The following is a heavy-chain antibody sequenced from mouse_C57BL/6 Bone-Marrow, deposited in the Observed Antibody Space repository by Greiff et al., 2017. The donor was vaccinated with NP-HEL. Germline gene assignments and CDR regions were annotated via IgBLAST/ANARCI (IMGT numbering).Heavy chain of an antibody. D-gene: IGHD2-4*01. V-gene: IGHV8-8*01. J-gene: IGHJ3*01. CDR3: ARTIYYDYDVAWFAY. Sequence: QVTLKESGPGILQPSQTLSLTCSFSGFSLSTFGMGVGWIRQPSGQGLEWLAHIWWDDDKYYNPALKSRLTISKDTSKNQVILKIANVDTADTATYYCARTIYYDYDVAWFAYWGQGTLVTVSA. CDR1: GFSLSTFGMG. CDR2: IWWDDDK.